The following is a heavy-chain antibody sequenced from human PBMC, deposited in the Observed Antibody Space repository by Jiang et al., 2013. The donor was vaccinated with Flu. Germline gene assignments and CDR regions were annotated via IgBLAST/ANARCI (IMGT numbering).Heavy chain of an antibody. CDR2: IVVGSGNT. CDR3: ARGWRLTGADYFDY. V-gene: IGHV1-58*01. Sequence: EVKKPGTSVKVSCKASGFTFTSSAVQWVRQARGQRLEWIGWIVVGSGNTNYAQKFQERVTITRDMSTSTAYMELRSLRSDDTAVYYCARGWRLTGADYFDYWGQGTLVTVSS. J-gene: IGHJ4*02. D-gene: IGHD1-26*01. CDR1: GFTFTSSA.